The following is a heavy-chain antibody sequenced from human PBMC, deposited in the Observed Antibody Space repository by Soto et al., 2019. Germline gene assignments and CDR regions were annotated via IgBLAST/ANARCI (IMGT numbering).Heavy chain of an antibody. Sequence: QVQLVQSGAEVKKPGASVKVSCKASGYTFTSYDINWVRQATGQGLEWMGWMNPNSGNTGYAQKYQGRVTITNNTTISTDYVELSSLRSEDTAVYYCAATGEDYYYYYMDVWGKGTTVTVSS. CDR3: AATGEDYYYYYMDV. J-gene: IGHJ6*03. V-gene: IGHV1-8*01. CDR1: GYTFTSYD. CDR2: MNPNSGNT.